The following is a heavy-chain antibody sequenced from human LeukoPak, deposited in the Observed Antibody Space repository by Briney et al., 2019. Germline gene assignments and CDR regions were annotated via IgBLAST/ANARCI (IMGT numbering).Heavy chain of an antibody. CDR3: AKERVAVAGTDGDY. CDR1: GFTFIAYA. J-gene: IGHJ4*02. D-gene: IGHD6-19*01. Sequence: GGSLRLSCSASGFTFIAYAMHWVRQAPGKGLEYVSAISSNGGSTYYADSVKGRFTISRDNSKNTLYLQMNSLRAEDTAVYYCAKERVAVAGTDGDYWGQGTLVTVSS. V-gene: IGHV3-64*04. CDR2: ISSNGGST.